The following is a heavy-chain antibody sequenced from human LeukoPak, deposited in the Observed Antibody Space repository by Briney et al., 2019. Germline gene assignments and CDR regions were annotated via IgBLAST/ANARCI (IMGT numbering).Heavy chain of an antibody. V-gene: IGHV3-21*04. CDR3: AKNRDKTAAGTGDY. J-gene: IGHJ4*02. D-gene: IGHD6-13*01. CDR1: GFTFNTYS. Sequence: PGGSLRLSCAASGFTFNTYSMSWVRQAPGKGLEWVSIISRTSESIFYADSVKGRFTISRDNAKNSLYLQMNGLRAEDTAVYYCAKNRDKTAAGTGDYWGQGTLVTVSS. CDR2: ISRTSESI.